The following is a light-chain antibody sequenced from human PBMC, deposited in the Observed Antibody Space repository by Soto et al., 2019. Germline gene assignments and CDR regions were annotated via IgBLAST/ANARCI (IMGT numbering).Light chain of an antibody. CDR1: QGISSY. Sequence: DIQLTQSPSFLSASVGDRVTITCRASQGISSYLAWYQQKPGKTPKLLIYAASTLQSGVPSRFSGSGSGTEFTLTISSLQPKDFTTYYCQQLNSYPFGPGSKVDIK. V-gene: IGKV1-9*01. CDR3: QQLNSYP. CDR2: AAS. J-gene: IGKJ3*01.